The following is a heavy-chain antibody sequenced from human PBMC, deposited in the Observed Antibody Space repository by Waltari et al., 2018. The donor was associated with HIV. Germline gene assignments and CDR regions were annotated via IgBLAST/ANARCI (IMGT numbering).Heavy chain of an antibody. CDR1: GFSVSDNY. Sequence: EVQLVESGGGLVQQGGSLRLSCAASGFSVSDNYMSWVRLAPGKGLQWVSVLYNEGRTQYIDSVKGRLTIFRDNSKNALYLQMNSLRVDDTAVYYCARMKRSYGSGQARYFYFGMDVWGQGTTVIVSS. CDR2: LYNEGRT. J-gene: IGHJ6*02. D-gene: IGHD3-10*01. V-gene: IGHV3-53*01. CDR3: ARMKRSYGSGQARYFYFGMDV.